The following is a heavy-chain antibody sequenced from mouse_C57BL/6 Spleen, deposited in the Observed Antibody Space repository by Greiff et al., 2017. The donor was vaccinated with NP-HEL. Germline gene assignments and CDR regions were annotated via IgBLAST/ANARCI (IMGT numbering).Heavy chain of an antibody. CDR2: ISYDGSN. CDR3: ARVLGRWYFDV. J-gene: IGHJ1*03. CDR1: GYSITSGYY. D-gene: IGHD4-1*01. V-gene: IGHV3-6*01. Sequence: ESGPGLVKPSQSLSLTCSVTGYSITSGYYWNWIRQFPGNKLEWMGYISYDGSNNYNPSLKNRISITRDTSKNQFFLKLNSVTTEDTATYYCARVLGRWYFDVWGTGTTVTVSS.